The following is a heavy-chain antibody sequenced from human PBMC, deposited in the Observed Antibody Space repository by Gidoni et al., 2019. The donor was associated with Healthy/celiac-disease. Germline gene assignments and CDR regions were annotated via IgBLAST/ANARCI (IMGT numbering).Heavy chain of an antibody. Sequence: QVQLQQWGAGLLKPSETLSLTCAVYGGSFSGYYWSWIRQPPGKGLEWIGEINHSGSTNYNPSLKSRVTISVDTSKNQLALKLSSVTAADTAVYYCARVCKWLRSSRAFDIWGQGTMVTVSS. CDR1: GGSFSGYY. J-gene: IGHJ3*02. CDR2: INHSGST. CDR3: ARVCKWLRSSRAFDI. V-gene: IGHV4-34*01. D-gene: IGHD5-12*01.